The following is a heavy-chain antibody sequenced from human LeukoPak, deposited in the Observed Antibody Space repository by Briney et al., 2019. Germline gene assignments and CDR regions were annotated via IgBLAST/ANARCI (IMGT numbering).Heavy chain of an antibody. CDR1: GGSISSHY. CDR2: IYYSGST. V-gene: IGHV4-59*11. Sequence: KPPETLSLTCTVSGGSISSHYWSWIRQPPGKGLEWIGYIYYSGSTNYNPSLKSRVTISVDTSKNQFSLKLSSVTAADTAVYYCAKYSGSYFYYFDYWGQGTLVTVSS. J-gene: IGHJ4*02. D-gene: IGHD1-26*01. CDR3: AKYSGSYFYYFDY.